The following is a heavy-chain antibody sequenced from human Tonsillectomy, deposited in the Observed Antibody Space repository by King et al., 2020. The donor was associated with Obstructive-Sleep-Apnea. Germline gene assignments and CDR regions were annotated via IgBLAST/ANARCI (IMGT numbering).Heavy chain of an antibody. D-gene: IGHD4-23*01. Sequence: TLQESGPTLVKPTQALTLTCTFSGFSLTTSGVAVGWIRQPPGKALECLALIYWDDDKRYSPSLKSRLAITKDTSKNQVVLTMTNMDPVDTATYYCALRKGGTSSACSAPWGQGPL. CDR3: ALRKGGTSSACSAP. J-gene: IGHJ5*02. CDR1: GFSLTTSGVA. CDR2: IYWDDDK. V-gene: IGHV2-5*02.